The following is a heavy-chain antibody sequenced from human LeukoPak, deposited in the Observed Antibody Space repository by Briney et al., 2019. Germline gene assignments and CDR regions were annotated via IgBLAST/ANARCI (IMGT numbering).Heavy chain of an antibody. CDR2: INQDGTDK. CDR3: ATSFGVVNPFDY. J-gene: IGHJ4*02. V-gene: IGHV3-7*01. Sequence: GALRLSCGASGFNFRSHWLSWVRQAPGKGLESVANINQDGTDKYYVDSLKGRFTISRDNAKNSLYLQMSSLRAEDTAVYYCATSFGVVNPFDYWGQGTLVTVSS. D-gene: IGHD3-3*01. CDR1: GFNFRSHW.